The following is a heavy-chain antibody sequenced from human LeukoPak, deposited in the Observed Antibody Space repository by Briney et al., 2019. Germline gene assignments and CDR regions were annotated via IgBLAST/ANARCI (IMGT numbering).Heavy chain of an antibody. J-gene: IGHJ4*02. V-gene: IGHV4-39*07. Sequence: SEALSLTCTVSGGSISSNNYYWGWIRQPPGKGLEWIASIHNSGSTFYNPSLKGRVSRSIDTSKNQFSLKLSSVTAADTAVYYCARETGYAYGRAPLDYWGQGTLVTVSS. CDR3: ARETGYAYGRAPLDY. CDR1: GGSISSNNYY. D-gene: IGHD5-18*01. CDR2: IHNSGST.